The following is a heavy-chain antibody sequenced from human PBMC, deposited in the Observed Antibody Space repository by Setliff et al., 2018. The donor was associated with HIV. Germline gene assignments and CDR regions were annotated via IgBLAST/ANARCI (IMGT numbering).Heavy chain of an antibody. D-gene: IGHD6-13*01. Sequence: ASVKVSCKASGYTFTNYAIQWVRQAPGQGLEWMGWINAGNGSTKYSQKFQGRVTITRDTFASTAYMELSSLRSEETAVYYCARPDSRWYARGRDPLYGMDVWGQGTTVTVSS. CDR2: INAGNGST. CDR1: GYTFTNYA. V-gene: IGHV1-3*01. J-gene: IGHJ6*02. CDR3: ARPDSRWYARGRDPLYGMDV.